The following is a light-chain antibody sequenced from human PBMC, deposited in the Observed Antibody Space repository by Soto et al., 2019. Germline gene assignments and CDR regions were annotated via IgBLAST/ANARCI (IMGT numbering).Light chain of an antibody. CDR1: SSDVGSYNY. J-gene: IGLJ1*01. CDR2: DVS. Sequence: QSVLAQPASGSGFPGQSIAISCTGTSSDVGSYNYVSWHQHHPGKAPKVMIYDVSSRPSGVSNRFSGSKSGNTASLTISGLQAEDEADYYCVSYTTISTYVFGTGTKVTVL. CDR3: VSYTTISTYV. V-gene: IGLV2-14*03.